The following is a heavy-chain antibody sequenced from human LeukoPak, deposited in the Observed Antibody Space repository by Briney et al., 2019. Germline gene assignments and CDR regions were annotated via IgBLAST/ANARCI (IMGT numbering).Heavy chain of an antibody. J-gene: IGHJ6*02. Sequence: GGSLRLSCAASGFTFSSYGMHWVRQAPGKGLEWVAVIWYDGSNKYYADSVKGRFTISRDNSKNTPYLQMNSLRAEDTAVYYCAGAVAVNYYYYYGMDVWGQGTTVTVSS. D-gene: IGHD6-19*01. V-gene: IGHV3-33*01. CDR3: AGAVAVNYYYYYGMDV. CDR2: IWYDGSNK. CDR1: GFTFSSYG.